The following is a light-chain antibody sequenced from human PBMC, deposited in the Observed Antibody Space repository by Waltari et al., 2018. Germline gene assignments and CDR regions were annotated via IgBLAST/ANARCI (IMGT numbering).Light chain of an antibody. CDR3: SSYTSSHTYV. V-gene: IGLV2-14*03. J-gene: IGLJ1*01. CDR1: SSAVGAYTY. Sequence: QSALTQPASVSGSPGQSITISCTGTSSAVGAYTYVPWYQQYPGTAPKVMIFHVSNRPSGVSYRFSGSKSANTASLTSSELQAEDEADYYCSSYTSSHTYVFGTGTKVTVL. CDR2: HVS.